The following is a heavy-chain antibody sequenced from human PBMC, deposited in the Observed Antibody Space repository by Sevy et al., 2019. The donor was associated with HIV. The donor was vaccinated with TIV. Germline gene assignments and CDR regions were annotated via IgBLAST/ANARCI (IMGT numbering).Heavy chain of an antibody. CDR2: ISSSSSYT. CDR3: ARGPRSIVVVPAATWFDP. V-gene: IGHV3-11*06. D-gene: IGHD2-2*01. CDR1: GFTFSDYY. Sequence: LSLTCAASGFTFSDYYMSWIRQAPGKGLEWVSYISSSSSYTNYADSVKGRFTISRDNAKNSLYLQMNSLRAEDTAVYYCARGPRSIVVVPAATWFDPWGQGTLVTVSS. J-gene: IGHJ5*02.